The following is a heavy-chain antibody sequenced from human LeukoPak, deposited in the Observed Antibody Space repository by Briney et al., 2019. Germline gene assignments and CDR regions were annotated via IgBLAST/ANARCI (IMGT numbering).Heavy chain of an antibody. D-gene: IGHD5-24*01. J-gene: IGHJ4*02. Sequence: GGTLRLSCAASGFTFSSYAMSWVRQAPGKGLEWVSTISGSGGGTYYADSVKGRFTISRDNFKNTLYLQMNSLRAEDTAVYYCAKGEMGTTSYYFDYWGQGTLVTVSS. V-gene: IGHV3-23*01. CDR1: GFTFSSYA. CDR2: ISGSGGGT. CDR3: AKGEMGTTSYYFDY.